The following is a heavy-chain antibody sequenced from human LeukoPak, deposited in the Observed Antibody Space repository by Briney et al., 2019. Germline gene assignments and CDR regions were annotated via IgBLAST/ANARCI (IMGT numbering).Heavy chain of an antibody. V-gene: IGHV4-59*01. D-gene: IGHD1-1*01. CDR2: IHYSGST. Sequence: SETLSLTCTVSGDSIIGYYWSWIRQPPGKGLEWIGYIHYSGSTNYNPSLQSRVTISVDTSRSHFSLKLNSATAADTAVYYCARGERLGPDLWGQGTLVTVSS. CDR1: GDSIIGYY. J-gene: IGHJ5*02. CDR3: ARGERLGPDL.